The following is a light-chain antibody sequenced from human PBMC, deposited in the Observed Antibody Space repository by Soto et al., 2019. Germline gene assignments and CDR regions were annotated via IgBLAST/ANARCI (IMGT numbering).Light chain of an antibody. CDR2: GAS. Sequence: EIVLTQSPGTLSLSPGERATLSCRASQYVTSFYLSWYQQKPGQAPRLLIYGASSRATGIPDRFSGSGSGTDFTLTISRLAPADLAVYYCQQYGNSPWTFGQGTKVEIK. J-gene: IGKJ1*01. CDR3: QQYGNSPWT. V-gene: IGKV3-20*01. CDR1: QYVTSFY.